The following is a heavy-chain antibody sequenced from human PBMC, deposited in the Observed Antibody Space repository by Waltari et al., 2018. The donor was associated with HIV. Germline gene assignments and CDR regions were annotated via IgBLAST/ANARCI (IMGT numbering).Heavy chain of an antibody. CDR2: IRQSAMT. CDR3: ARGNYFNGGALPDDI. V-gene: IGHV4-34*02. J-gene: IGHJ3*02. D-gene: IGHD2-8*01. Sequence: QVQLQQWGAGLLKPSETLSLTCKVSGGSLSHYYWTWIRQSPGKGLEWIGEIRQSAMTNCNPSLKSRVSMSVDTSKNQVSLTLHSVTAADTGIYYCARGNYFNGGALPDDIWGQGTMVTVSS. CDR1: GGSLSHYY.